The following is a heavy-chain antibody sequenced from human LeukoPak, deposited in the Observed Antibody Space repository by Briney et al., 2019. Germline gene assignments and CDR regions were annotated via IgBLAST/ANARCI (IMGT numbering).Heavy chain of an antibody. D-gene: IGHD1-26*01. Sequence: GGSLRLSCAASGFTFSRFALYWVRQAPGKGLEWVSTIDGPTFRTHYADSVMGRFTISRDNSKNTLYLQMNSLRAEDTAVYFCTTWVGAHFDFWGQGTLVTVSS. J-gene: IGHJ4*02. CDR2: IDGPTFRT. CDR1: GFTFSRFA. CDR3: TTWVGAHFDF. V-gene: IGHV3-23*01.